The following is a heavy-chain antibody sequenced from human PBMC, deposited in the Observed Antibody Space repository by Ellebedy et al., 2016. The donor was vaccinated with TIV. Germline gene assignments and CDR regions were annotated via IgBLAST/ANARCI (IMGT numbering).Heavy chain of an antibody. D-gene: IGHD5-12*01. CDR1: GGSISSSNW. V-gene: IGHV4-4*02. Sequence: MPSETLSLTCAVSGGSISSSNWWSWVRQPPGKGLEWIGEIYHSGSTNYNPSLKSRVTISVDKSKNQFSLKLSSVTAADTAVYYCARDHSTGYSGYDYYYYYGMDVWGQGTTVTVYS. CDR3: ARDHSTGYSGYDYYYYYGMDV. CDR2: IYHSGST. J-gene: IGHJ6*02.